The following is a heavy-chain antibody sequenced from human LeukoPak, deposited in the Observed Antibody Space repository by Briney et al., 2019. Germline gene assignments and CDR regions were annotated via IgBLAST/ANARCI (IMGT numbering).Heavy chain of an antibody. J-gene: IGHJ4*02. Sequence: ASVKVSCKASGYTFTDYNIHWVRQASGQGLEWVGRINPKSGDTTYAQKFQHRVTVTRDTSINSVYMELDRLTSDDTALYYCARELGVLGITKTGWGQGTLVIVSS. CDR1: GYTFTDYN. CDR2: INPKSGDT. CDR3: ARELGVLGITKTG. D-gene: IGHD3-10*01. V-gene: IGHV1-2*06.